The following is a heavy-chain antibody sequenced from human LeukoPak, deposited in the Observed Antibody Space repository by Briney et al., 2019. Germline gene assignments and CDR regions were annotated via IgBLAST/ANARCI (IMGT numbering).Heavy chain of an antibody. Sequence: ESGPPLVKPTQTLTLTCTFSGFSLSTNELLVGWVRQPPEKALEWLAFIYGDDDKRYSPSLGSRLTITKDTSKNQVVLTLSNMDPVDTATYYCAHRRTDTSFDAWGPGILVTVSS. V-gene: IGHV2-5*02. CDR1: GFSLSTNELL. J-gene: IGHJ5*02. CDR2: IYGDDDK. D-gene: IGHD5-18*01. CDR3: AHRRTDTSFDA.